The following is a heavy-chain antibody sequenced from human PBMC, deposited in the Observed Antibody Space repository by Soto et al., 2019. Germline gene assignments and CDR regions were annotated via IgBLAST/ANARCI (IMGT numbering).Heavy chain of an antibody. J-gene: IGHJ4*02. CDR2: IRPKSGGT. CDR1: GYTFIDYY. D-gene: IGHD6-19*01. Sequence: QVQLVQSGAEVKKPGASVKVSCEASGYTFIDYYMHWVRQAPGPGFEWMGRIRPKSGGTNYAQKFQGRVTMPWATPLNTAYMEVSSLMSEDTAVYYCARPPGYISDWYYFDLWGQGTLVTVSS. V-gene: IGHV1-2*02. CDR3: ARPPGYISDWYYFDL.